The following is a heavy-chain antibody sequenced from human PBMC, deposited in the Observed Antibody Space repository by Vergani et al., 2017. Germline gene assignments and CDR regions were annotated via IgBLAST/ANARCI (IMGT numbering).Heavy chain of an antibody. Sequence: EVQLVESGGGLVKPGGSLRLSCAASGFTVSSNYMSWVRQAPGKGLEWVSAISGSGGSTYYADSVKGRFTISRDNSKNTLYLQMNSLRAEDTAVYYCAKVAHIVVVPAAYDYWGQGTLVTVSS. J-gene: IGHJ4*02. CDR2: ISGSGGST. V-gene: IGHV3-23*04. D-gene: IGHD2-2*01. CDR3: AKVAHIVVVPAAYDY. CDR1: GFTVSSNY.